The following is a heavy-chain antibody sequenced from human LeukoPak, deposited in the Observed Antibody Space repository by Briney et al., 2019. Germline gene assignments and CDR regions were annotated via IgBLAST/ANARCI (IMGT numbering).Heavy chain of an antibody. Sequence: NPSETLSLTCTVSGYSISSGYFWGWIRQPPGKGLEWIGTIYNSGSTYYNASLESRVTISVDTSKNQFSLKLSSVTAADTAVYYCARHRQGGIYSSSWYGFDYWGQGTLVTVSS. CDR2: IYNSGST. V-gene: IGHV4-38-2*02. J-gene: IGHJ4*02. CDR3: ARHRQGGIYSSSWYGFDY. CDR1: GYSISSGYF. D-gene: IGHD6-13*01.